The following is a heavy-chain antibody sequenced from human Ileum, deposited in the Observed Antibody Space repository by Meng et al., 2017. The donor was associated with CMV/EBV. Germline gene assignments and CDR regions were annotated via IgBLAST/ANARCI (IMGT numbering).Heavy chain of an antibody. J-gene: IGHJ5*01. V-gene: IGHV4-39*07. Sequence: SGGPIDRSDYYWDWIRQSPGKGLEWIGSIFYRGYTNYNPSLKSRVVISVDTSKNQFFLNLDSVTAADTAIYYCARDNVSTSTNRLDSWGQGTLVTVSS. D-gene: IGHD1-14*01. CDR3: ARDNVSTSTNRLDS. CDR1: GGPIDRSDYY. CDR2: IFYRGYT.